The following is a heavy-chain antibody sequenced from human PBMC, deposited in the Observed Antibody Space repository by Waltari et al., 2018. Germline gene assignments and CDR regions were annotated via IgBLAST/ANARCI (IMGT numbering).Heavy chain of an antibody. D-gene: IGHD5-12*01. J-gene: IGHJ3*02. CDR2: IYTSGST. Sequence: QVQLQESGPGLVKPSQTLSLTCTVSGGSISSGSYYWSWIRQPAGKGLEWIGRIYTSGSTNYNPSLKSRVTISVDTSKNQFSLKLSSVTAADTAVYYCARGEATVATAHAFDIWGQGTMVTVSS. V-gene: IGHV4-61*02. CDR1: GGSISSGSYY. CDR3: ARGEATVATAHAFDI.